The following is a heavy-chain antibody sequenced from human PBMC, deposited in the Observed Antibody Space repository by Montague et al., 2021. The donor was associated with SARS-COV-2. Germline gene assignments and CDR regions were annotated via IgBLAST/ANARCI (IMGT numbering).Heavy chain of an antibody. CDR1: GFTFSSYA. CDR3: AKEWGGGYCSSTSCYVGDYFDY. D-gene: IGHD2-2*01. J-gene: IGHJ4*02. CDR2: ISGSGGST. Sequence: SLRLSCAASGFTFSSYAMSWVRQAPGKGLEWVSAISGSGGSTYYADSVXGRFTISRDNSKNTLYLQMNSLRAEDTAVYYCAKEWGGGYCSSTSCYVGDYFDYWGQGTLVTVSS. V-gene: IGHV3-23*01.